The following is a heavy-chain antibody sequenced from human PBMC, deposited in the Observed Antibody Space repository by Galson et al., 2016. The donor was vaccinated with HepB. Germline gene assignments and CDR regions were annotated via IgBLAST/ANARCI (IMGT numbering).Heavy chain of an antibody. CDR3: ARVRDCSGGTCYTPYFDS. J-gene: IGHJ4*02. D-gene: IGHD2-15*01. Sequence: TLSLTCAVSGDSISSGGYSWTWIRQPPGKGLEWFGYIYRSGSSYYNPSFKSRLTMSVDRSKNHFSLKLSSVTAADTAVYFCARVRDCSGGTCYTPYFDSWGQGTLVTVSS. CDR2: IYRSGSS. CDR1: GDSISSGGYS. V-gene: IGHV4-30-2*01.